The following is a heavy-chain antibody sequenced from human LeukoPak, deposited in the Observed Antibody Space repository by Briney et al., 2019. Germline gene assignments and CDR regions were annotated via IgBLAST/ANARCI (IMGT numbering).Heavy chain of an antibody. V-gene: IGHV4-31*03. J-gene: IGHJ6*03. CDR2: IYYSGNT. Sequence: SETLSLTCTVSGGSISNAGYYWSWIRQHPGKGLEWVGYIYYSGNTYYNPSLKSRLNISVDTSKNQFSLRLSSVTAAGTAVYYCARVEGYYYMNAWGKGTTVTVTS. CDR1: GGSISNAGYY. CDR3: ARVEGYYYMNA.